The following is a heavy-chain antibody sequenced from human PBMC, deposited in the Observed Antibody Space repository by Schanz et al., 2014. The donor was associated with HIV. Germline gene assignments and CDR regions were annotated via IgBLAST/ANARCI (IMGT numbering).Heavy chain of an antibody. V-gene: IGHV3-23*01. J-gene: IGHJ5*02. D-gene: IGHD5-18*01. CDR1: GFTITSYG. CDR3: VKAYSSGFSGAGS. CDR2: ISAGVGTA. Sequence: EVQLLESGGGLVQPGGSLRLSCAVSGFTITSYGMSWVRQAPGKGLEWVSTISAGVGTASYADSVKGRFTISRDNSKKMLFLQMNRLRAEDTAVYYCVKAYSSGFSGAGSWGQGALVTVSS.